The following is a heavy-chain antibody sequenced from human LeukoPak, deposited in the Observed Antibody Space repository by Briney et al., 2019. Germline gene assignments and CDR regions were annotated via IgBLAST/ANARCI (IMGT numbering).Heavy chain of an antibody. CDR3: ASQVRHYYGSGSYLGY. Sequence: PSETLSLTCTVAGGSISSYYWSWIRQPAGKGLEWIGCIYTSGSTNYNPSLKSRVTISVDTSKNQFSLKLSSVTAADTAVYYCASQVRHYYGSGSYLGYWGQGTLVTVSS. CDR2: IYTSGST. J-gene: IGHJ4*02. CDR1: GGSISSYY. V-gene: IGHV4-4*07. D-gene: IGHD3-10*01.